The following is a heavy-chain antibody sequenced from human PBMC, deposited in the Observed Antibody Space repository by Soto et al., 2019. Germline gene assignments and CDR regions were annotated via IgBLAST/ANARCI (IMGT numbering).Heavy chain of an antibody. J-gene: IGHJ6*03. Sequence: SETLSLTCAVYGGSFSDNYWSWIRQSPGKGLEWIGEINHSGSTNYNPSLKSRVTISVDTSINQFSLKLTSVTAADTAVYYCATRITRLYYMKVWGKGTTVTVSS. D-gene: IGHD3-3*01. V-gene: IGHV4-34*01. CDR3: ATRITRLYYMKV. CDR2: INHSGST. CDR1: GGSFSDNY.